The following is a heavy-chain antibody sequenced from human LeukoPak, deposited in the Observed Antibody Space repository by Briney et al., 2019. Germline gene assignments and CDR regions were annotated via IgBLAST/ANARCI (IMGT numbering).Heavy chain of an antibody. CDR2: MNPNSGNT. CDR3: ARRGIVGAPRGRYYYMDV. J-gene: IGHJ6*03. V-gene: IGHV1-8*01. CDR1: GYTFTSYD. Sequence: ASVKVSCKASGYTFTSYDINWVRQATGQGLEWMGWMNPNSGNTGYAQKFQGRVTMTRNTSISTAYMELSSLRSEDTAVYYCARRGIVGAPRGRYYYMDVWGKGTTVTVSS. D-gene: IGHD1-26*01.